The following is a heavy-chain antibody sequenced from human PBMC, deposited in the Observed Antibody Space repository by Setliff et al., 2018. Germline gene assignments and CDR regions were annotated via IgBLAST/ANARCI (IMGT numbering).Heavy chain of an antibody. D-gene: IGHD1-26*01. CDR1: GFTFSSSA. J-gene: IGHJ4*02. CDR2: ISGSGGST. Sequence: AGGSLRLSCAASGFTFSSSAMTWVRQTPGKGLEWVSGISGSGGSTAHADSVQGRFVISRDNAKNSLYLQLSSLRAEDTALYYCARDHREGLFDFWGRGTLVTVSS. CDR3: ARDHREGLFDF. V-gene: IGHV3-23*01.